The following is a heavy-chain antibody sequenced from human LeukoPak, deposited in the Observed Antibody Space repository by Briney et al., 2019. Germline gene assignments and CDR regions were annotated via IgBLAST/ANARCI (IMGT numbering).Heavy chain of an antibody. V-gene: IGHV3-21*01. J-gene: IGHJ4*02. Sequence: PGGSLRLSCAASGFIFSDDYMNWVRQAPGKGLEWVSSISSSNNYINDGDSVKGRFTISRDNANNSLYLVMNSLRAEDTAVYYCARGAGWLDYWGQGALVTVSS. CDR1: GFIFSDDY. CDR3: ARGAGWLDY. D-gene: IGHD6-19*01. CDR2: ISSSNNYI.